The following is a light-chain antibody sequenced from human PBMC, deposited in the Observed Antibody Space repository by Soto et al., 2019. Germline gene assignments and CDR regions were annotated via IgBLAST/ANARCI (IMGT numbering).Light chain of an antibody. Sequence: QSALTQPASVSGSPGQSITISCTGTSSDVGGYNYVSWYQQHPGKAPKLMIYDVSNRPSGVSNRFSGSKSGNTASLTISGLQAEDEADYYCSSYTGGSTLVFGGGTKVTVL. CDR1: SSDVGGYNY. V-gene: IGLV2-14*01. CDR3: SSYTGGSTLV. J-gene: IGLJ2*01. CDR2: DVS.